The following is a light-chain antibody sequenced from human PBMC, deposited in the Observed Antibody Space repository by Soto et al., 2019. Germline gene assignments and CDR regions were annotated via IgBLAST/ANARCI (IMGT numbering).Light chain of an antibody. CDR3: QQYFTWQT. V-gene: IGKV3-15*01. CDR2: DVS. Sequence: EIVMTQSPATLSVSPGERATLSCRDSQSIGTNLAWYQQRPGQAPRLLIHDVSTRATGIPARFSGSGSGTEFTLSISSLQSEDFAVYYCQQYFTWQTFGPGTKVEIK. CDR1: QSIGTN. J-gene: IGKJ1*01.